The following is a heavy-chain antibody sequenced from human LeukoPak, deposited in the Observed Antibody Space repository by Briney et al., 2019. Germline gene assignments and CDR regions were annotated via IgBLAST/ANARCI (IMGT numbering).Heavy chain of an antibody. V-gene: IGHV5-51*01. D-gene: IGHD1-1*01. CDR3: ARHETGPYFDY. CDR2: IYPGDSDT. J-gene: IGHJ4*02. Sequence: GESLKISCKGSGYSSTTYWIGWVRQMPGKGLECMGIIYPGDSDTRYSPSFQGQVTISADKSISTAYLQWSSLKASDTAMYYCARHETGPYFDYWGQGTLVTVSS. CDR1: GYSSTTYW.